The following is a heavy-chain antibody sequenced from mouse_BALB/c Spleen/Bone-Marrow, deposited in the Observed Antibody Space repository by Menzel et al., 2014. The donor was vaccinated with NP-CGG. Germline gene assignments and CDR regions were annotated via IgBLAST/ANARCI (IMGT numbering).Heavy chain of an antibody. V-gene: IGHV14-4*02. CDR2: IDPENGDT. CDR3: NRYDWYLDV. J-gene: IGHJ1*01. Sequence: VQLQQSGAELVRSGASVKLSCTASGFNIKDYYMHWVKQRPEQGLEWIGWIDPENGDTEYAPKFQGKATMTADTSSNTAYLQFSSLTSEDTAVYYCNRYDWYLDVGGAGTTVTVSS. D-gene: IGHD2-14*01. CDR1: GFNIKDYY.